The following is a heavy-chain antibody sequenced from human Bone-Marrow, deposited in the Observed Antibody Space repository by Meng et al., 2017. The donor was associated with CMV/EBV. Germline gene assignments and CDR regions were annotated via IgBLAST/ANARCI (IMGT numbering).Heavy chain of an antibody. J-gene: IGHJ4*02. D-gene: IGHD1-26*01. CDR1: GFTFDDYA. CDR3: AKGLSATTTGLFDY. V-gene: IGHV3-9*03. CDR2: ISWNSGSI. Sequence: SLKISCAASGFTFDDYAMHWVRQAPGKGLEWVSGISWNSGSIGYADSVKGRFTISRDNAKNSLYLQMNSLRAEDMALYYCAKGLSATTTGLFDYWGQGTLVTVSS.